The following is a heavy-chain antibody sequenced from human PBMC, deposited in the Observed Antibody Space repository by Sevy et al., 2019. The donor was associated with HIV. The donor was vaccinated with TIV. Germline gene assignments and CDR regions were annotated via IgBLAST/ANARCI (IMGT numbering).Heavy chain of an antibody. Sequence: GESLKISCTASGFTFGEYSMSWFRQAPGKGLEGGSFIRSEVYGGTTEYAASVKGRFTISRDDSKSIAYLQMSSLKTEDTAVYYCTRGRRVYADYGVDYWGQGTLVTVSS. CDR3: TRGRRVYADYGVDY. V-gene: IGHV3-49*03. D-gene: IGHD4-17*01. CDR1: GFTFGEYS. CDR2: IRSEVYGGTT. J-gene: IGHJ4*02.